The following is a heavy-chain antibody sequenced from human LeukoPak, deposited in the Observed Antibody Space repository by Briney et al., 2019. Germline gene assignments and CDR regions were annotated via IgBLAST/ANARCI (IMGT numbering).Heavy chain of an antibody. CDR3: AREASTVDY. Sequence: GGSLRLSCAASGFTFSSYEMNWVRQAPGKGLEWVSCISSSGSTIYYAGSVKGRFTISRDNAKNSLYLQMNSLRAEDTAVYYCAREASTVDYWGQGTLVTVSS. D-gene: IGHD2-2*01. CDR1: GFTFSSYE. CDR2: ISSSGSTI. J-gene: IGHJ4*02. V-gene: IGHV3-48*03.